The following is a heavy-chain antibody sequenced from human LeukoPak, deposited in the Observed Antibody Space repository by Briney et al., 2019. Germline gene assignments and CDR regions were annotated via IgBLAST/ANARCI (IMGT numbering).Heavy chain of an antibody. D-gene: IGHD1-14*01. V-gene: IGHV3-23*01. CDR1: GLNFRSHS. Sequence: PGGSLRLSCVASGLNFRSHSMMWVRQAPGKGLEWVSGITGSGGGTYYADSVQGRFTISRDNSKNTLYLQMNSLRADDTGVYHCANDLRGMGRTPNYWGQGTLVTVSS. J-gene: IGHJ4*02. CDR3: ANDLRGMGRTPNY. CDR2: ITGSGGGT.